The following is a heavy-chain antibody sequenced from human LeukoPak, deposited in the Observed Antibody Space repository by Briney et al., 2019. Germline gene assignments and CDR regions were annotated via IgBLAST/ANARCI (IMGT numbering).Heavy chain of an antibody. CDR1: GFTVSSNY. Sequence: PGGSLRLSCAASGFTVSSNYMSWVRQAPGKGLEWVSVIYSGGSTYYADSVKGRFTISRDNSKNTLYLQMNSLRAEDTAVYYCARDLSTPSAAGGPVWGQGTTVTVSS. V-gene: IGHV3-66*01. D-gene: IGHD6-13*01. CDR2: IYSGGST. CDR3: ARDLSTPSAAGGPV. J-gene: IGHJ6*02.